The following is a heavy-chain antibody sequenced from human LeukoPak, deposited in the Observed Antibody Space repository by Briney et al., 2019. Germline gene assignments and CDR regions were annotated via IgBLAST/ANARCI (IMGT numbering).Heavy chain of an antibody. CDR3: AKDGYYYDSSGSPRDDY. D-gene: IGHD3-22*01. J-gene: IGHJ4*02. V-gene: IGHV3-23*01. Sequence: GRSLRLSCAASGFTFDDYAMHWVRQAPGKGLEWVSAISGSGGSTYYADSVKGRFTISRDNSKNTLYLQMNSLRAEDTAVYYCAKDGYYYDSSGSPRDDYWGQGTLVTVSS. CDR1: GFTFDDYA. CDR2: ISGSGGST.